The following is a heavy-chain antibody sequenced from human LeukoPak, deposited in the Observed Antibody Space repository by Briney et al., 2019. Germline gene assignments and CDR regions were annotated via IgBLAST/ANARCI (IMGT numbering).Heavy chain of an antibody. CDR2: ISWDGGST. Sequence: GGSLRLSCAPSGFTFDDYAMHWVRQAPGKGLEWVSLISWDGGSTYYADSVKGRFTISRDNSKNSLYLQMNSLRAEDTALYYCAKGYYYGSGSYPPFDYWGQGTLVTVSS. V-gene: IGHV3-43D*03. CDR1: GFTFDDYA. J-gene: IGHJ4*02. D-gene: IGHD3-10*01. CDR3: AKGYYYGSGSYPPFDY.